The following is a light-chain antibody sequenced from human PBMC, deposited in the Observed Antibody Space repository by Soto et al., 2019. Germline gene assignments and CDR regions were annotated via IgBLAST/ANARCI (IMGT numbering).Light chain of an antibody. Sequence: EIELTQSPATLSLSPGETATFSCRASQNVDKFLAWYQQRPGQPPRLLIFDSSNRATGVPVRFSGSGSGTVFTLTIGSLEPEDSAVYYCQQRKNWPPITFGQGTRLEIK. V-gene: IGKV3-11*01. CDR3: QQRKNWPPIT. CDR2: DSS. J-gene: IGKJ5*01. CDR1: QNVDKF.